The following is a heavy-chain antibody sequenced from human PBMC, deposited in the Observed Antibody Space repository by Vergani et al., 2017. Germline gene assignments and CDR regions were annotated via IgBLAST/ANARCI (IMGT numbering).Heavy chain of an antibody. CDR1: GGSISSYY. V-gene: IGHV4-59*01. J-gene: IGHJ3*02. Sequence: QVQLQESGPGLVKPSETLSLTCTVSGGSISSYYWSWIRQPPGKGLEWIGYIYYSGSTNYNPSLKSRVTISVDTSKNQFSLKLSSVTAADTAVYYCARDRELYDSSGYYYVRGDAFDIWGQGTMVTVSS. CDR2: IYYSGST. D-gene: IGHD3-22*01. CDR3: ARDRELYDSSGYYYVRGDAFDI.